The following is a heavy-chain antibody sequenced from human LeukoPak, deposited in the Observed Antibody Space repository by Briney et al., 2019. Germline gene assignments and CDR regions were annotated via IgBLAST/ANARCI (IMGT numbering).Heavy chain of an antibody. CDR1: GFTFSSYG. V-gene: IGHV3-30*18. CDR2: ISYDGSNK. Sequence: PVRSLRLSCAASGFTFSSYGMHWVRQAPGKGLEWVAVISYDGSNKYYADSLKCRFTISRDNSKNTLYLPMNSLRAAATAVYYCAKDKGVWELQSGFDPWGQGTLVTVSS. CDR3: AKDKGVWELQSGFDP. D-gene: IGHD1-26*01. J-gene: IGHJ5*02.